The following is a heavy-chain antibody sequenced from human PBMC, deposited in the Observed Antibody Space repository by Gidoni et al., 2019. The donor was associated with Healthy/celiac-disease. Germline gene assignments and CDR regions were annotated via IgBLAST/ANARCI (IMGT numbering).Heavy chain of an antibody. CDR1: GFTFSNAW. V-gene: IGHV3-15*01. CDR2: IKSKTDGGTT. Sequence: EVQLVESGGGLVKPGGSLRLSCAASGFTFSNAWMSWVRQAPGKGLEWVGRIKSKTDGGTTDYAAPVKGRFTISRDDSKNTLYLQMNSLKTEDTAVYYCTTGPTQAHYDYIWGSYRYMYYFDYWGQGTLVTVSS. J-gene: IGHJ4*02. CDR3: TTGPTQAHYDYIWGSYRYMYYFDY. D-gene: IGHD3-16*02.